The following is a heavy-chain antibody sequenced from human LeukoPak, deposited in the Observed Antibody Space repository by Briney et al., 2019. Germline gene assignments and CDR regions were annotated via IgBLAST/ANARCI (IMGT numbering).Heavy chain of an antibody. J-gene: IGHJ3*02. CDR1: GFTFSSNT. CDR3: ARGSRDCANGVCYAFDI. Sequence: PGGSLRLSCAASGFTFSSNTMNWVRQAPGKGLEWVSSISSSSSYIYHADSVKGRFTISRDNDRKSLYLQMNRLRAEDTDMYFCARGSRDCANGVCYAFDIWGQGTVVTVS. D-gene: IGHD2-8*01. CDR2: ISSSSSYI. V-gene: IGHV3-21*01.